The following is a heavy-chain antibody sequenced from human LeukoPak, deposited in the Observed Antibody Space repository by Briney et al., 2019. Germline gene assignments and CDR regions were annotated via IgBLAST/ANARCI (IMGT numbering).Heavy chain of an antibody. V-gene: IGHV3-23*01. Sequence: GGSLRLSCAASGFTFSSSVMSWVRQAPGKGLEWVSAISASGGTTYYTDSVKGRFTISRDNPKNTLYLQMNSLRAEDTAVYYCAKDGGRWEVPHWSDPWGQGTLVTVSS. CDR1: GFTFSSSV. CDR3: AKDGGRWEVPHWSDP. CDR2: ISASGGTT. D-gene: IGHD1-26*01. J-gene: IGHJ5*02.